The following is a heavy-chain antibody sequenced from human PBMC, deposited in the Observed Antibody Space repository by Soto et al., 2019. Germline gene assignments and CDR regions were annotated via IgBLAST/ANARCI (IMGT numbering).Heavy chain of an antibody. V-gene: IGHV3-30*18. J-gene: IGHJ6*03. CDR3: ANSRANYCSGGSCYLDYYYYYMDV. D-gene: IGHD2-15*01. CDR2: ISYDGSNK. Sequence: GGSLRLSCAASGFTFSSYGMHWVRQAPGKGLEWVAVISYDGSNKYYADSVKGRFTISRDNSKNTLYLQMNSLRAEDTAVYYCANSRANYCSGGSCYLDYYYYYMDVWGKGTTVTVSS. CDR1: GFTFSSYG.